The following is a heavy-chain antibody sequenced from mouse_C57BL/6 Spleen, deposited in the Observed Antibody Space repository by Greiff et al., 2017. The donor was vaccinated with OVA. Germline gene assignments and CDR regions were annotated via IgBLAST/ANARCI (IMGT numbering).Heavy chain of an antibody. D-gene: IGHD2-4*01. Sequence: QVQLKQPGAELVKPGASVKLSCKASGYTFTSYWMHWVKQRPGQGLEWIGMIHPNSGSTNYNEKFKSKATLTVDKSSSTAYMQLSSLTSEDSAVYYCARNYDYFMDYWGQGTSVTVSS. CDR1: GYTFTSYW. CDR2: IHPNSGST. J-gene: IGHJ4*01. V-gene: IGHV1-64*01. CDR3: ARNYDYFMDY.